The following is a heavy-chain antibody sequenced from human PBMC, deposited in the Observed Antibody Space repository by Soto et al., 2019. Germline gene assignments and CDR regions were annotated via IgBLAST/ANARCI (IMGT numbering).Heavy chain of an antibody. V-gene: IGHV1-3*01. D-gene: IGHD2-15*01. J-gene: IGHJ6*02. CDR2: INAGNGNT. CDR1: GYTFTSYA. Sequence: ASVKVSCKASGYTFTSYAMHWVRQAPGQRPEWMGWINAGNGNTKYSQKSQGRVTITRDTSASTAYMELSSLRSEDTAVYYCARDLYCSGGSCYLEGYYYYGMDVWGQGTTVTVSS. CDR3: ARDLYCSGGSCYLEGYYYYGMDV.